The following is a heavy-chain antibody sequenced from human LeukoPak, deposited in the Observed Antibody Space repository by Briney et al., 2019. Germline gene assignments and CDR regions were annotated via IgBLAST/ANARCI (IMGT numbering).Heavy chain of an antibody. J-gene: IGHJ3*02. V-gene: IGHV4-38-2*01. D-gene: IGHD3-3*01. CDR1: GYSISSGYY. Sequence: PSETLSLTCAVSGYSISSGYYWGWIRQPPGQGLEWIGSIYHSGSTYYNPSLKSRVTISVDTSKKHFSLKLSSVTAADTAVYYCARLLARGFLEWLPLGAFDIWGEGTMVTVSS. CDR3: ARLLARGFLEWLPLGAFDI. CDR2: IYHSGST.